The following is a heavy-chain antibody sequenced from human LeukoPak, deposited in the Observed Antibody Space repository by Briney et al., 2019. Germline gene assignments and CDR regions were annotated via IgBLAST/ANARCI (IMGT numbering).Heavy chain of an antibody. Sequence: SETLSLTCTVSGGSISSYYWTWIRQPPGKGLEWIGYIYDSGTTNCNPSLKSRVTISVDTSKNQFSLKLSSVTAADTAVYYCARDRGTGIPFDYWGQGTLVTVSS. CDR3: ARDRGTGIPFDY. CDR2: IYDSGTT. V-gene: IGHV4-59*01. J-gene: IGHJ4*02. CDR1: GGSISSYY. D-gene: IGHD3/OR15-3a*01.